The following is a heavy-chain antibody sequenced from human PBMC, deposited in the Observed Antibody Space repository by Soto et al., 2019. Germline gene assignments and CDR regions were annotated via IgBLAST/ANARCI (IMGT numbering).Heavy chain of an antibody. CDR1: GFTFSSYG. Sequence: QPGGTLGLSCAASGFTFSSYGMHWVRQAPGKGLEWVAVIWYDGSNKYYADSVKGRFTISRDNSKNTLYLQMNSLRAEDTAVYYCARDSYPGSEWLSPSYYYYGMAVWGQVTTVTV. J-gene: IGHJ6*02. D-gene: IGHD3-3*01. V-gene: IGHV3-33*01. CDR3: ARDSYPGSEWLSPSYYYYGMAV. CDR2: IWYDGSNK.